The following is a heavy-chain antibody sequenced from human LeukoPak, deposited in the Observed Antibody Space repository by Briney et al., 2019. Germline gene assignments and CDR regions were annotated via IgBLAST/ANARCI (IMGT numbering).Heavy chain of an antibody. CDR2: ISWDSGSI. Sequence: GRSLRLSCAASGFTFYDYAMQWVRHAPGKGLEGVSGISWDSGSIVYADSGKGLFTIDRENAKDSLYLQMNSLRAEDTALYYCAKHIAVALDGLDIWGQGTLVTVSS. CDR3: AKHIAVALDGLDI. D-gene: IGHD6-19*01. J-gene: IGHJ3*02. V-gene: IGHV3-9*01. CDR1: GFTFYDYA.